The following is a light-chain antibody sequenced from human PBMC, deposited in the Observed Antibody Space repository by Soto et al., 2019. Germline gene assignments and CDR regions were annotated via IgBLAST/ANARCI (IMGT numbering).Light chain of an antibody. CDR3: EEYNSYPWT. Sequence: DIQMTQSPSTLSASVGDRVTITCRASQSISSRLAWYQQKPGKAPKLLIYKASSLESGVPSRFRGSGSGTEFPLTISSLQPDDFATYYCEEYNSYPWTFGQGTKVEIK. J-gene: IGKJ1*01. V-gene: IGKV1-5*03. CDR2: KAS. CDR1: QSISSR.